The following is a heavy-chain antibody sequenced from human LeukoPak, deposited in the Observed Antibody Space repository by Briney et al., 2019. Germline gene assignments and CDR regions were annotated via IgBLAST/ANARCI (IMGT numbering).Heavy chain of an antibody. Sequence: PGGSLRLSCAASGFTFDDYAMHWVRQAPGKGLEWVSGISWNSGSIGYADSVKGRFTISRDNAKNSLYLQMNSLRAEDTALYYCAKDIASYWGIVDYWGQGTLVTVSS. CDR2: ISWNSGSI. J-gene: IGHJ4*02. CDR1: GFTFDDYA. CDR3: AKDIASYWGIVDY. D-gene: IGHD2-15*01. V-gene: IGHV3-9*01.